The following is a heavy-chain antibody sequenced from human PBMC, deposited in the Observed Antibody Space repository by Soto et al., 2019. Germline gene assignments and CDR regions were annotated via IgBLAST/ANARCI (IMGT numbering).Heavy chain of an antibody. J-gene: IGHJ5*02. Sequence: ASVKVSCKASGGTFSSYTISWVRQAPGQGLEWMGRIIPILGIANYAQKFQGRVTITADKSTSTAYMELSSLRSEDTAVYYCARDRSTSFNWFDPWGQGTLVTVSS. CDR3: ARDRSTSFNWFDP. CDR1: GGTFSSYT. CDR2: IIPILGIA. D-gene: IGHD2-2*01. V-gene: IGHV1-69*04.